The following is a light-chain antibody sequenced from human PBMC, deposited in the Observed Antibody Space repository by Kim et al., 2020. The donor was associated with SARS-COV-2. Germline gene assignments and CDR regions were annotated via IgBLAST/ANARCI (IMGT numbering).Light chain of an antibody. CDR3: QAWDSSTAK. Sequence: SVSPVQTASIPCSGDKLGNKYACWYQQKPGQSPVLVIYQDTKRPSGIPERFSGSKYGNTATLTISGTQTMDEADYYCQAWDSSTAKFGGGTQLTVL. CDR2: QDT. J-gene: IGLJ3*02. V-gene: IGLV3-1*01. CDR1: KLGNKY.